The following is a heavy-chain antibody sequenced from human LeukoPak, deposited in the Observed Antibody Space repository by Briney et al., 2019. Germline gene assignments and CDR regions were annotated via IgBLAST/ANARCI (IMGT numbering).Heavy chain of an antibody. CDR2: ISGSGGST. V-gene: IGHV3-23*01. Sequence: SGGSLRLSCAASGFTFSSYAMSWVRQAPGKGLEWVSAISGSGGSTYYADSVKGRFTISRDDSKNTLYLQMNSLRAEDTAVYYCAKVPYGDYEIAWFDPWGQGTLVTVSS. CDR1: GFTFSSYA. CDR3: AKVPYGDYEIAWFDP. D-gene: IGHD4-17*01. J-gene: IGHJ5*02.